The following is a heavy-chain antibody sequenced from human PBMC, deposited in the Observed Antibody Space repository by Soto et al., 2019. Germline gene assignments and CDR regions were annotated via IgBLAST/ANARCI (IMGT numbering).Heavy chain of an antibody. CDR2: LYYSGST. CDR1: GGSVSSGSYY. J-gene: IGHJ4*01. V-gene: IGHV4-61*01. Sequence: QVQLQESGPGLVKPSETLSLTCTVSGGSVSSGSYYWSWIRQPPGKGLEWIGYLYYSGSTNYNPPLKRRVTISVDTSKNQFSLKLSSVTAADTAVEYCSRVYPSGDYFDYWGNGTLVTVSS. D-gene: IGHD2-2*02. CDR3: SRVYPSGDYFDY.